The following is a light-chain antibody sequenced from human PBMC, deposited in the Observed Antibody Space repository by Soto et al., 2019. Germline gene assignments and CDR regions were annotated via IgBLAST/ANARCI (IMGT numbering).Light chain of an antibody. CDR3: QQFKDYPLT. CDR2: AES. CDR1: QGISSN. V-gene: IGKV1-9*01. Sequence: IQLTQSPSSLSASVGDRVTITCRASQGISSNLAWYQQSPGKAPKLLIYAESTLQSGVPSRFSGSGSGTDFTLTITSLQPGDFATYYCQQFKDYPLTFGGGTRVEIK. J-gene: IGKJ4*01.